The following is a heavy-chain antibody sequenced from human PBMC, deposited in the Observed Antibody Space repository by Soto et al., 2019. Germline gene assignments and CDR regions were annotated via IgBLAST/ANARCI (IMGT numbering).Heavy chain of an antibody. CDR1: RFSLSTSGMC. Sequence: SGPTLVNPTQTLTLTCTFSRFSLSTSGMCVSWIRQPPGKAMEWLARIDWDDDKYYSTSLKTRLTISKDTSKNQVVLTMTNMDPVDTATYYCARILGYSSSWTIDYWGQGTLVTVSS. CDR2: IDWDDDK. J-gene: IGHJ4*02. D-gene: IGHD6-13*01. V-gene: IGHV2-70*11. CDR3: ARILGYSSSWTIDY.